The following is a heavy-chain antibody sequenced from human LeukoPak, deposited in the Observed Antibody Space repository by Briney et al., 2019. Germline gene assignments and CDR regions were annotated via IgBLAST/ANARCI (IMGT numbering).Heavy chain of an antibody. V-gene: IGHV3-33*01. CDR2: IWYDGSDK. Sequence: GRSLRLSCAASGFTFSSYGMHWVRQAPGKGLEWVAVIWYDGSDKYYADSVKGRFTISRDNSKNTLYLQMNSLRAEDTAVYYCPRDGGSGSYYWFDPWGQGTLVTVSS. D-gene: IGHD3-10*01. J-gene: IGHJ5*02. CDR1: GFTFSSYG. CDR3: PRDGGSGSYYWFDP.